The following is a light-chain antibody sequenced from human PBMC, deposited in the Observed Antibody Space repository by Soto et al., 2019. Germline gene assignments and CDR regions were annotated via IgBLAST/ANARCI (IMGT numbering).Light chain of an antibody. CDR2: DVN. J-gene: IGLJ1*01. CDR1: SSDVGAYDL. Sequence: LTQPASVSGSPGQSITISCAGTSSDVGAYDLVSWYQQHPDKVPKLLIYDVNNRPSGVSNRFSGSKSGNTASLTIAGLQAEDEADYYCNSYTISSTHVFGTGTKVT. CDR3: NSYTISSTHV. V-gene: IGLV2-14*03.